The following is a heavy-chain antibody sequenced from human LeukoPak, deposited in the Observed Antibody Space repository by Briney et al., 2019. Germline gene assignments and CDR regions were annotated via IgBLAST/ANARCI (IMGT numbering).Heavy chain of an antibody. CDR1: GYTFTSYG. V-gene: IGHV1-18*01. CDR2: ISAYNGNT. CDR3: ARDIYDFWSGYIDY. J-gene: IGHJ4*02. Sequence: ASVKVSCKASGYTFTSYGISWVRQAPGQGHEWMGWISAYNGNTNYAQKLQGRVTMTTDTSTSTAYMELRSLRSDDTAVYYCARDIYDFWSGYIDYWGQGTLVTVSS. D-gene: IGHD3-3*01.